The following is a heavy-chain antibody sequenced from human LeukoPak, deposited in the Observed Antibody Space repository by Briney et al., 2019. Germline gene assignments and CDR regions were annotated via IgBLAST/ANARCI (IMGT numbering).Heavy chain of an antibody. V-gene: IGHV5-51*01. CDR2: ISPHDSDT. CDR3: ARRCDSGGYRFWFDP. J-gene: IGHJ5*02. D-gene: IGHD3-16*02. CDR1: GYSFTNYW. Sequence: GESLKISCKGTGYSFTNYWIGWVRQMPGKGVEWLGMISPHDSDTRYSPSFQGQVTISADKSIATAYLQWSSLKASDTAIYYCARRCDSGGYRFWFDPWGQGTLVTVSS.